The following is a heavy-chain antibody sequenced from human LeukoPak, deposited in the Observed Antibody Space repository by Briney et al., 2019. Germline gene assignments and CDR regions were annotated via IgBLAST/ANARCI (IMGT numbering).Heavy chain of an antibody. CDR1: GGTFSSYA. J-gene: IGHJ6*02. Sequence: GASAKVCCKASGGTFSSYAISSVRQAPGQGLEWMGRIIPILGIANDAQKFQGRVTITADKSTSTAYMELSSLRSEDTAVYYCARDQGYGSGSYIDYYYGMDVWGQGTTVTVSS. V-gene: IGHV1-69*04. CDR2: IIPILGIA. CDR3: ARDQGYGSGSYIDYYYGMDV. D-gene: IGHD3-10*01.